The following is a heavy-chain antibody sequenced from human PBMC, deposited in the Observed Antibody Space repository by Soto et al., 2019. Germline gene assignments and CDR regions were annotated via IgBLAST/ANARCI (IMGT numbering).Heavy chain of an antibody. J-gene: IGHJ4*02. Sequence: SETLSLTCAVSGGSISSSNWWSWVRQPPGKGLEWIGEIYHSGSTNYNPSLKSRVTISVDKSKNQFSLKSQDTAVYYCVRDSGAKLSSSWGQGTLVTVSS. D-gene: IGHD6-13*01. V-gene: IGHV4-4*02. CDR3: VRDSGAKLSSS. CDR2: IYHSGST. CDR1: GGSISSSNW.